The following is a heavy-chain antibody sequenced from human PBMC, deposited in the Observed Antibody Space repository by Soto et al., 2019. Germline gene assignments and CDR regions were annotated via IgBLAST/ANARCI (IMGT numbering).Heavy chain of an antibody. CDR3: ARLRGYCSGGSCWYYFDY. V-gene: IGHV1-69*02. CDR1: RGTFSSYT. J-gene: IGHJ4*02. Sequence: GASVKVSCKASRGTFSSYTISWVRQAPGQGLEWMGRIIPILGIANYAQKFQGRVTITADKSTSTAYMELSSLRSEDTAVYYCARLRGYCSGGSCWYYFDYWGQGTLVTVSS. D-gene: IGHD2-15*01. CDR2: IIPILGIA.